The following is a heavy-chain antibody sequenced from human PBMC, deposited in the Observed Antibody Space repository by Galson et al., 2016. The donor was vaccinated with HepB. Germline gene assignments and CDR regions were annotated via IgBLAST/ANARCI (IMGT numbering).Heavy chain of an antibody. V-gene: IGHV3-15*07. CDR2: IKSRTDGGTT. CDR3: TTKGGISWPPY. Sequence: SLRLSCAASGFPFTKAWMNWVRQAPRKGLEWVGQIKSRTDGGTTEYGAPVNGRFTISRDDSENTVYLQMNNLKSDDTAVYYCTTKGGISWPPYWGQGTLVIVSS. CDR1: GFPFTKAW. D-gene: IGHD6-13*01. J-gene: IGHJ4*02.